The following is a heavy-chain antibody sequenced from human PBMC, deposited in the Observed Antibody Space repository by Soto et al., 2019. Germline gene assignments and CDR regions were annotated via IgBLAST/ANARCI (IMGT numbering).Heavy chain of an antibody. CDR1: GYTFTSYD. J-gene: IGHJ6*03. D-gene: IGHD1-1*01. Sequence: ASVKVSGKASGYTFTSYDINWVRQATGQGLEWMGWMNPNSGNTGYAQKFQGRVTMTRNTSISTAYMELSSLRSEDTAVYYCASGVEHYYYYYMDVWGKGTTVTVSS. CDR2: MNPNSGNT. CDR3: ASGVEHYYYYYMDV. V-gene: IGHV1-8*01.